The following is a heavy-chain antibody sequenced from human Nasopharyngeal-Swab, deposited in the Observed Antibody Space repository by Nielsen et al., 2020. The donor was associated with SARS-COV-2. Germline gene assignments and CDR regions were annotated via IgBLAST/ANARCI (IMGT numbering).Heavy chain of an antibody. V-gene: IGHV3-23*01. Sequence: WIRQPPGKGLEWVSAISGSGDISGSGGSTYYADSVKGRFTLSRHNSKNTLSLPLPLLLSSLSSLSSCPPSLFFPFFFWGQGTLLTVSS. J-gene: IGHJ1*01. CDR2: ISGSGDISGSGGST. D-gene: IGHD2/OR15-2a*01. CDR3: PPSLFFPFFF.